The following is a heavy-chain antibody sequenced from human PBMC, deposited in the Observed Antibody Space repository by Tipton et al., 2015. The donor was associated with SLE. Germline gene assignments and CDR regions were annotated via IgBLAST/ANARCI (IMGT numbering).Heavy chain of an antibody. Sequence: QVQLVQSGVEVKRPGASVTVSCKTSGYTFTIHGIIWVRQAPGQGLEWMGGIIPVYGTTNYAQKFQARVTISADKSTSTAYMDLSSLTSDDTAVYYCATSNYGAWYFQHWGQGTLVTVSS. CDR3: ATSNYGAWYFQH. D-gene: IGHD4-17*01. CDR1: GYTFTIHG. J-gene: IGHJ1*01. CDR2: IIPVYGTT. V-gene: IGHV1-69*06.